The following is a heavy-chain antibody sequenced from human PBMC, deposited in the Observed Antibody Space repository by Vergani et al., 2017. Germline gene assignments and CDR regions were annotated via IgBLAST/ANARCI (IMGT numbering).Heavy chain of an antibody. CDR2: ISDGGETK. V-gene: IGHV3-11*01. CDR1: GFIFRDYY. Sequence: QVQLVASGGGLVRPGGSLRLSFPSSGFIFRDYYMTWIRQTPGKGLEWLAQISDGGETKMYAESLKDRFTVSRNNTNNLLLLQMKNLQVDHRATYFCGRPQSPASLMDEPIDIWGQGTLVTVSS. D-gene: IGHD2-2*01. CDR3: GRPQSPASLMDEPIDI. J-gene: IGHJ5*02.